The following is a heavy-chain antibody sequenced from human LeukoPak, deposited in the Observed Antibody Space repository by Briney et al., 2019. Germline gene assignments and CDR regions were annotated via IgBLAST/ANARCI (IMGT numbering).Heavy chain of an antibody. CDR2: ISYDGSNK. Sequence: GGSLRLSCAASGFTFSSYAMHWVRRAPGKGLEWVAVISYDGSNKYYADSVKGRFTISRDNSKNTLYLQMNSLRAEDTAVYYCARVAVIGGTPYDYVWGSYHYFDYWGQGTLVTVSS. CDR1: GFTFSSYA. CDR3: ARVAVIGGTPYDYVWGSYHYFDY. J-gene: IGHJ4*02. D-gene: IGHD3-16*02. V-gene: IGHV3-30-3*01.